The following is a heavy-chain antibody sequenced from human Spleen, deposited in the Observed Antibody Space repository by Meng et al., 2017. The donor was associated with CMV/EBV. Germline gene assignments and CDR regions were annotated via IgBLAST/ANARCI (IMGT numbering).Heavy chain of an antibody. V-gene: IGHV1-69*05. D-gene: IGHD6-6*01. CDR1: GYTFTGYY. J-gene: IGHJ5*02. CDR3: ARGGIAARHNWFDP. CDR2: IIPIFGTA. Sequence: SVKVSCKASGYTFTGYYMHWVRQAPGQGLEWMGGIIPIFGTANYAQKFQGRVTITTDESTSTAYMELSSLRSEDTAVYYCARGGIAARHNWFDPWGQGTLVTVSS.